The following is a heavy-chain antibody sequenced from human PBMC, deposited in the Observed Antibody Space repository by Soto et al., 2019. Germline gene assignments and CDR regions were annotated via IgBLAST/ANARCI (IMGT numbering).Heavy chain of an antibody. D-gene: IGHD5-12*01. CDR1: GFIFSSFG. Sequence: QVQLVESGGGVVQPGGSLRLSCAPSGFIFSSFGMHWVRQAPGKGLEWVAVIRYDGSNKYYADSVKGRFTISRDNSKNTLYLQMNSLGAEDTAVYYCARVKQGRGGYDSPFDYWGQGTLVTVSS. J-gene: IGHJ4*02. CDR3: ARVKQGRGGYDSPFDY. V-gene: IGHV3-33*08. CDR2: IRYDGSNK.